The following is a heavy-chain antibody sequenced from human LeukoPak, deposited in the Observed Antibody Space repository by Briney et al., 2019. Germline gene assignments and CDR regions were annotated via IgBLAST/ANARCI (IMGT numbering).Heavy chain of an antibody. CDR1: GYSCISYF. J-gene: IGHJ4*02. V-gene: IGHV1-46*01. CDR2: INPSSGDT. D-gene: IGHD4-17*01. Sequence: ASAKVSCKASGYSCISYFIHWVRRAPGQGLEWMGTINPSSGDTNYAQKFQGRGIMTRDTSTSTVYMKLSSLKTEDTAVYYCARVHYGDQDDYWGQGTLVTVSS. CDR3: ARVHYGDQDDY.